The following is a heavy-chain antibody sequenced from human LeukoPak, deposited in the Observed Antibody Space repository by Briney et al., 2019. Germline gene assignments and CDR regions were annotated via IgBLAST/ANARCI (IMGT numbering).Heavy chain of an antibody. D-gene: IGHD6-13*01. V-gene: IGHV4-39*01. J-gene: IGHJ4*02. CDR1: DGSISSTSYY. Sequence: PSETLSFTCTVSDGSISSTSYYWGWIRQPPGKGLEWIGSIYYRGSTYYNPSLKSRVTISVDTSKIQFSLSSVTAADTAVYYCARHSRGPTAGPAFDYWGQGTLVTVSS. CDR2: IYYRGST. CDR3: ARHSRGPTAGPAFDY.